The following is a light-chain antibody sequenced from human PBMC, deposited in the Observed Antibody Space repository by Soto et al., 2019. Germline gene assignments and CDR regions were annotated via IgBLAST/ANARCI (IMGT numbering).Light chain of an antibody. V-gene: IGKV3-20*01. CDR1: QSVSSNY. CDR2: GAS. J-gene: IGKJ1*01. CDR3: QQYGSSLRT. Sequence: EIVMTQSPAILSVSPGQRATLSCRASQSVSSNYLAWYQQKPGQAPRLLIYGASSRATGIPDRFSGSGSGTDFTLTISRLEPEDFAVYYCQQYGSSLRTFGQGTKVDIK.